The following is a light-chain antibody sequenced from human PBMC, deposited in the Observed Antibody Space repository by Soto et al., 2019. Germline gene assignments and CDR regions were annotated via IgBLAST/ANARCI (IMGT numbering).Light chain of an antibody. CDR3: HQFGTSPKT. CDR2: GVS. J-gene: IGKJ1*01. CDR1: QSVSSSY. V-gene: IGKV3-20*01. Sequence: EIVLTQSPGTLSLSPGERATLSCRASQSVSSSYLAWYQHKPGQAPRLLIYGVSSRATGIPDRFSASGSGTHFTLTISRLEPEDFAVYYCHQFGTSPKTFGQGTKVEIK.